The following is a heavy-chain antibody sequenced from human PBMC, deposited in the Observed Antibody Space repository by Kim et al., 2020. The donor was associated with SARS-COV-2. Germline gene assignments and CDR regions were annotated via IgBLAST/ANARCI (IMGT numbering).Heavy chain of an antibody. J-gene: IGHJ4*02. CDR1: GYTFTSYD. D-gene: IGHD2-8*01. CDR2: MNPNSGNT. V-gene: IGHV1-8*01. CDR3: ARGVGYCTNGVCYKVAVAGNSDY. Sequence: ASVKVSCKASGYTFTSYDINWVRQATGQGLEWMGWMNPNSGNTGYAQKFQGRVTMTRNTSISTAYMELSSLRSEDTAVYYCARGVGYCTNGVCYKVAVAGNSDYWGQGTLVTVSS.